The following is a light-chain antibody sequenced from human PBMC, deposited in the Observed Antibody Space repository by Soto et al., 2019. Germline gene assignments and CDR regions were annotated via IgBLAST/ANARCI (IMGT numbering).Light chain of an antibody. CDR2: AAF. J-gene: IGKJ2*01. CDR1: QNVNTN. V-gene: IGKV3-15*01. CDR3: QHYNNGPRYT. Sequence: EIVLTQSPASLSVSPGESVTVSCRASQNVNTNVAWYQQKPGQPPRLLIYAAFSRATGIPARFSGSGSGTDFTLTISSLQSEDFAVYYCQHYNNGPRYTFGQGTKLEIK.